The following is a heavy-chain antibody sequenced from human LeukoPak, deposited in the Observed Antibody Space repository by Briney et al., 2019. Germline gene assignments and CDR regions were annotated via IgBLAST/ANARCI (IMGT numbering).Heavy chain of an antibody. CDR3: ARLKVGTTPPDY. D-gene: IGHD1-26*01. CDR2: RYYSGFI. V-gene: IGHV4-39*01. Sequence: SETLSLTCAVPDDSIISSDYYWGWIRQPPGKGLEWIGSRYYSGFIYYNPSVKSRVTISVDTSKNQFSLELTSVTAADTAVYYCARLKVGTTPPDYWGQGTLVTVSS. J-gene: IGHJ4*02. CDR1: DDSIISSDYY.